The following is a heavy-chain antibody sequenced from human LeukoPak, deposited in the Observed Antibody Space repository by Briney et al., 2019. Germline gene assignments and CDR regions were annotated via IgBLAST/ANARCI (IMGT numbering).Heavy chain of an antibody. CDR2: IKQDGSEK. Sequence: PGGSLRLSCAASGFTFSSYWMSWVRQAPGKGLEWVANIKQDGSEKYYVDSVKGRFTISRDNAKNSPYLQMNSLRAEDTAVYYCARGIVVVAATMGFDYWGQGTLVTVSS. CDR3: ARGIVVVAATMGFDY. D-gene: IGHD2-15*01. CDR1: GFTFSSYW. J-gene: IGHJ4*02. V-gene: IGHV3-7*01.